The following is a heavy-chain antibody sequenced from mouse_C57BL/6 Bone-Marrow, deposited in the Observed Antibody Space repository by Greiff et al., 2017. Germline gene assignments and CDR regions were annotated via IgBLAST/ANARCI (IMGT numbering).Heavy chain of an antibody. CDR3: ARSWDYGYDGGDFDY. CDR1: GYTFTSYW. V-gene: IGHV1-64*01. Sequence: QVQLKQPGAELVKPGASVKLSCKASGYTFTSYWMHWVKQRPGQGLEWIGMIHPNSGSTNYNEKFKSKATLTVDKSSSTAYMQLSSLTSEDSAVYYCARSWDYGYDGGDFDYWGQGTTLTVSS. CDR2: IHPNSGST. D-gene: IGHD2-2*01. J-gene: IGHJ2*01.